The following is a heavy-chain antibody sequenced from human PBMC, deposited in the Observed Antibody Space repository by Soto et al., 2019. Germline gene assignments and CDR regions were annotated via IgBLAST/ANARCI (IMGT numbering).Heavy chain of an antibody. V-gene: IGHV4-38-2*02. CDR2: IYHSGST. J-gene: IGHJ4*02. CDR3: AREEGGMTILGVAPGTFDY. CDR1: GYSISSGYY. Sequence: SETLSLTCAVSGYSISSGYYWGWIRQPPGKGLEWIGSIYHSGSTYYNPSLKSRVTISVDTSKNQFSLKLSSVTAADTAVYYCAREEGGMTILGVAPGTFDYWGQGTLVTVSS. D-gene: IGHD3-3*01.